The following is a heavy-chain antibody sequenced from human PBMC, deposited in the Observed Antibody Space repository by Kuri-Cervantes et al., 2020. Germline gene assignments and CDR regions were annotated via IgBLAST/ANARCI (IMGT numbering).Heavy chain of an antibody. Sequence: CTVSGVSISSGSYYWSWIRQPAGKGLEWIGRIYTSGSTNYNPSLKSRVTISVDTSKNQFSLKLSSVTAADTAVYYCARLWLEWTFDYWGQGTLVTVSS. J-gene: IGHJ4*02. CDR2: IYTSGST. D-gene: IGHD3-3*01. V-gene: IGHV4-61*02. CDR3: ARLWLEWTFDY. CDR1: GVSISSGSYY.